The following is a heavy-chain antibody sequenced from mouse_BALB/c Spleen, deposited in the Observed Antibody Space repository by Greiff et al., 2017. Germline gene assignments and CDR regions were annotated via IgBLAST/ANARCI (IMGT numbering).Heavy chain of an antibody. CDR2: IYPGNVNT. V-gene: IGHV1S56*01. CDR1: GYTFTSYY. CDR3: ARSGRYDFAWFAY. Sequence: QVHVKQSGPELVKPGASVRISCKASGYTFTSYYIHWVKQRPGQGLEWIGWIYPGNVNTKYNEKFKGKATLTADKSSSTAYMQLSSLTSEDSAVYFCARSGRYDFAWFAYWGQGTLVTVSA. J-gene: IGHJ3*01. D-gene: IGHD2-14*01.